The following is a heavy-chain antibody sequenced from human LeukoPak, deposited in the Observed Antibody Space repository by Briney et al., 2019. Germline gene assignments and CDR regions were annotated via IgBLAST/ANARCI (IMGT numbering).Heavy chain of an antibody. D-gene: IGHD2-2*01. Sequence: ASVKVSCKASGYTFTSYDINWVRQATGQGLEWMGWMNPNSGNTGYAQKFQGRVTMTRNTSISTAYMEPSSLRSEDTAVYYCARVRRYCSSTSCHQGHYYYYMDVWGKGTTVTVSS. V-gene: IGHV1-8*01. CDR3: ARVRRYCSSTSCHQGHYYYYMDV. CDR2: MNPNSGNT. J-gene: IGHJ6*03. CDR1: GYTFTSYD.